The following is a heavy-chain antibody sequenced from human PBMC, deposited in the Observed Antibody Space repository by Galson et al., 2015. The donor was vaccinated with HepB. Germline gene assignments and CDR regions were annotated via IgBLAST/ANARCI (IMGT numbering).Heavy chain of an antibody. CDR2: VSADSDNT. CDR1: GYTFTRCG. D-gene: IGHD3-22*01. V-gene: IGHV1-18*04. J-gene: IGHJ4*02. Sequence: SVKVSCKASGYTFTRCGINWVRQAPGQGLEWMGWVSADSDNTNSAQKFQGRVTMTTDTYTSTAYMELRSLRSDDTAVYYCARDRSPYDCSTYYLETFDYWCQGTLVTVSS. CDR3: ARDRSPYDCSTYYLETFDY.